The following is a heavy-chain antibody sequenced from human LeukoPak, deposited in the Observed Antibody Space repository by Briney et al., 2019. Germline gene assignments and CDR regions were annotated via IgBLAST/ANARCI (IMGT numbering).Heavy chain of an antibody. V-gene: IGHV4-4*07. CDR3: ARDSGGDPYYYDSSGRRDWFDP. Sequence: PSETLSLTCTVSSGSISTYYWSWIRQPAGKGLEWIGRIYTSGSTNYNPSLKSRVTMSVDTSKNQFSLKLSSVTAADTAVYYCARDSGGDPYYYDSSGRRDWFDPWGQGTLVTVSS. J-gene: IGHJ5*02. CDR1: SGSISTYY. CDR2: IYTSGST. D-gene: IGHD3-22*01.